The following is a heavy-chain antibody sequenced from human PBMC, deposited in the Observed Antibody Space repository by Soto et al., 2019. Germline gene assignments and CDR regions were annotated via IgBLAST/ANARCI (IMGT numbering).Heavy chain of an antibody. D-gene: IGHD1-7*01. Sequence: GGSLRLSCTSSGFTFSIFGMSWVRQAPGKGLEWVSDISGSGGSTNYADSVKGRFTVSRDNSKNTLYVQMNSLRAEDTAVYYCAKGAAAGTGTTIEYWGQGTLVTVSS. CDR3: AKGAAAGTGTTIEY. CDR1: GFTFSIFG. J-gene: IGHJ4*02. V-gene: IGHV3-23*01. CDR2: ISGSGGST.